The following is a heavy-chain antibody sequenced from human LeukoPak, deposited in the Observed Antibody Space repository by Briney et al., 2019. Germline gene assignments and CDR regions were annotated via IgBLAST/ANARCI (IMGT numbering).Heavy chain of an antibody. J-gene: IGHJ3*02. D-gene: IGHD3-22*01. V-gene: IGHV3-23*01. Sequence: PGGSLRLSCAASGFTFSSYWMHWVRQAPGKGLVWFSAISAGDAGTHYAESVKGRFTISRDNSKNTLYLQMNSLRAEDTAIYYCAKAPYYYDSSGYYWDAFDIWGQGTMVTVSS. CDR3: AKAPYYYDSSGYYWDAFDI. CDR1: GFTFSSYW. CDR2: ISAGDAGT.